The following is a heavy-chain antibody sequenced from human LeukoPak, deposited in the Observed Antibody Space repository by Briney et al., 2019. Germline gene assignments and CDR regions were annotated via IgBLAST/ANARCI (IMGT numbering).Heavy chain of an antibody. CDR3: ARGYYDFWSGYYAFDY. Sequence: ASVKVSCKASGYTFTGYYMHWVRQAPGQGLEWMGWINPNSGGTNYAQKFQGRVTMIRDTSISTAYMELSRLRSDDTAVYYCARGYYDFWSGYYAFDYWGQGTLVTVSS. J-gene: IGHJ4*02. V-gene: IGHV1-2*02. CDR2: INPNSGGT. CDR1: GYTFTGYY. D-gene: IGHD3-3*01.